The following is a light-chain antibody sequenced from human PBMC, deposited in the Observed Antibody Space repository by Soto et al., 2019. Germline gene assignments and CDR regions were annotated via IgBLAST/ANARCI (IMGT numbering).Light chain of an antibody. CDR2: EVT. V-gene: IGLV2-14*01. CDR1: SSDLGTYNY. Sequence: QSVLTQPASVSGSPGQSITISCTRTSSDLGTYNYVSWYPQRPGTAPKVMIYEVTYRPSGVSNRFSGSKSGNTASLTISGLQAEDEAEYYCSSYTGSSTLYVFGTGTKVTV. CDR3: SSYTGSSTLYV. J-gene: IGLJ1*01.